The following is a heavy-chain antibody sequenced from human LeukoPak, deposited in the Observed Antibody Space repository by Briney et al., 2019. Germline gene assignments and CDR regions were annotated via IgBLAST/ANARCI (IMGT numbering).Heavy chain of an antibody. Sequence: SVKVSCKASGGTFSSYAISWVRQAPGQGLEWMGRIIPIFGIANYAQKFQGRVTITADKSTSTAYMELSSLRSEDTAVYYCAREEMELTGNWFDPWGQGTLLTVSS. J-gene: IGHJ5*02. D-gene: IGHD1-7*01. CDR1: GGTFSSYA. CDR2: IIPIFGIA. CDR3: AREEMELTGNWFDP. V-gene: IGHV1-69*04.